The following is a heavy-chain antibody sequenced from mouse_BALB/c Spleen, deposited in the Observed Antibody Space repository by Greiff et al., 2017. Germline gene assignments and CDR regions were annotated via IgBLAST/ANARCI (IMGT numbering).Heavy chain of an antibody. CDR2: IWAGGST. CDR3: ARSVHGNLFDY. D-gene: IGHD2-1*01. CDR1: GFSLTSYG. J-gene: IGHJ2*01. V-gene: IGHV2-9*02. Sequence: VQLQQSGPGLVAPSQSLSITCTVSGFSLTSYGVHWVRQPPGKGLEWLGVIWAGGSTNYNSALMSRLSISKDNSKSQVFFKMNSLQANDTAIYYCARSVHGNLFDYWGQGTTLTVSS.